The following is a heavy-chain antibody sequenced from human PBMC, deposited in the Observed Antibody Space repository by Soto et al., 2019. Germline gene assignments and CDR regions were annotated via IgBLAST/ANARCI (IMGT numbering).Heavy chain of an antibody. CDR1: GFTFSSYA. J-gene: IGHJ6*02. Sequence: VQLLESGGGLVQPGGSLRLSCAASGFTFSSYAMSWVRQAPGKGLEWVSAISGSGGSTYYADSVKGRFTISRDNPKNTLYLQMNSLRAEDTAVYYCANTFGRVNYYYYGMDVWGQGTTVTVSS. V-gene: IGHV3-23*01. CDR2: ISGSGGST. D-gene: IGHD2-15*01. CDR3: ANTFGRVNYYYYGMDV.